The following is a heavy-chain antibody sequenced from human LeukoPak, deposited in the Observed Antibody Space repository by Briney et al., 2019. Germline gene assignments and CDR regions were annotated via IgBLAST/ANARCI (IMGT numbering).Heavy chain of an antibody. CDR1: GFTFSSYG. V-gene: IGHV3-33*01. Sequence: GGSLRLSCAASGFTFSSYGMHWVRQAPGKGLEWVAVIWYDGSNKYYADSVKGRSTISRDNSKNTLYLQMNSLRAEDTAVYYCARAREAAAGTGIDYWGQGTLVTVSS. CDR3: ARAREAAAGTGIDY. J-gene: IGHJ4*02. CDR2: IWYDGSNK. D-gene: IGHD6-13*01.